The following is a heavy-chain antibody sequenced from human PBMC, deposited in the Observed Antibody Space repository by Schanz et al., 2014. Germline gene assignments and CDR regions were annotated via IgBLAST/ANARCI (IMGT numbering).Heavy chain of an antibody. CDR1: GYTFTSDS. Sequence: QVHLVQSGAEVKKPGASVKVSCKASGYTFTSDSMHWVRQAPGQGLEWMGMINPSGGSTTYAQKFQGRVTMTRDTSTSTVYMELSSLRSEDTAVYYCGRGFSRSYIDFWGQGTLITVSS. CDR2: INPSGGST. D-gene: IGHD6-6*01. J-gene: IGHJ4*02. CDR3: GRGFSRSYIDF. V-gene: IGHV1-46*03.